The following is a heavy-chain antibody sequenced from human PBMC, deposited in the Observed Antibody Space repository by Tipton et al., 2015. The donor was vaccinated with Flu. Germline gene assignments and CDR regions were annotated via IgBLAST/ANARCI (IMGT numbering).Heavy chain of an antibody. V-gene: IGHV3-7*01. D-gene: IGHD6-13*01. J-gene: IGHJ6*02. Sequence: SLRLSCAASGFTFSSYWMNWVRQAPGKGLEWVTNIKQDGSEKYYVDSVKGRFTISRDNAKNSLNLQMISLRAEDTAVYFCAREANDRSSFRGKYYYYGMDVWGQGTTVTVSS. CDR3: AREANDRSSFRGKYYYYGMDV. CDR2: IKQDGSEK. CDR1: GFTFSSYW.